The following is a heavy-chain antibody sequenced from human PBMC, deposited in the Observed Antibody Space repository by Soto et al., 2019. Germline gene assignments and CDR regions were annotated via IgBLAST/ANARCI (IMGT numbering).Heavy chain of an antibody. V-gene: IGHV1-8*01. CDR3: ARGKLVSGGENFDD. CDR1: GYTFTSYD. D-gene: IGHD6-13*01. J-gene: IGHJ4*02. Sequence: ASVKVSCKASGYTFTSYDINWVRQATGQGLEWMGWMNPNSGNTGYAQKFQGRVTMTRNTSISTAYMELSSLRSEDTAVYYCARGKLVSGGENFDDWGQGTRVTVAS. CDR2: MNPNSGNT.